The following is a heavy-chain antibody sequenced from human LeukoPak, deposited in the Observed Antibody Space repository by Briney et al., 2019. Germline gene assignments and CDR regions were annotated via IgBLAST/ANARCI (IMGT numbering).Heavy chain of an antibody. CDR1: GYSFTNYW. Sequence: GESLKISCKGSGYSFTNYWIGWVRQMPGKGLEWVAMINPGDTNIAYSPSFQAQVTISADRSISTAYLQWSSLKASDTAIYYCARPRRAERDEDFWGQGTLVTVSS. CDR3: ARPRRAERDEDF. D-gene: IGHD1-1*01. J-gene: IGHJ4*02. CDR2: INPGDTNI. V-gene: IGHV5-51*01.